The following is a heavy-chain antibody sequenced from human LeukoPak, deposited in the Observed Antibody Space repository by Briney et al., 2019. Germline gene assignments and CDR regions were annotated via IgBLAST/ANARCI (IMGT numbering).Heavy chain of an antibody. Sequence: GWSLRLSCAASGFTVSNNYMSWVRQAPGKGLEWVSIIHSGGNTYYADSVKGRFTISRDNSKNTLYLQMNSLRVEDTAVYYCARANSATIPGADPWGQGTLVTVSS. V-gene: IGHV3-53*01. D-gene: IGHD1-26*01. CDR1: GFTVSNNY. CDR2: IHSGGNT. J-gene: IGHJ5*02. CDR3: ARANSATIPGADP.